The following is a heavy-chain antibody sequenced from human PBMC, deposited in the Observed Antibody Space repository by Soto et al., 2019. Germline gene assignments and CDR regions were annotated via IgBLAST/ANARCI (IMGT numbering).Heavy chain of an antibody. Sequence: QITLKESGPTVVKPTQTLTLTCTFSGFSLTTNGVGMGWIRQPPGKALEWLALIYWDDDKRYSPTLKSRLAITKDISKNQVVLTLTDVDPVDAATYFCVHHVTGGSFDVWGQGSRVTVSS. V-gene: IGHV2-5*02. CDR3: VHHVTGGSFDV. J-gene: IGHJ3*01. CDR2: IYWDDDK. D-gene: IGHD4-4*01. CDR1: GFSLTTNGVG.